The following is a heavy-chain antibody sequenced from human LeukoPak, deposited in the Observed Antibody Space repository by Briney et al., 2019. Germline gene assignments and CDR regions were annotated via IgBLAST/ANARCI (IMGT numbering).Heavy chain of an antibody. D-gene: IGHD2-2*01. CDR1: GFTFSRYW. V-gene: IGHV3-7*01. J-gene: IGHJ4*02. CDR2: IKQDGSGK. Sequence: GGSLRLSCAASGFTFSRYWMSWVRQAPGKGLEWVANIKQDGSGKYYVGSVKGRFTISRDNAQNSLYLQMNSLRAEDTAVYYCAREWGVALPTAALDYWGQGTLVTVSS. CDR3: AREWGVALPTAALDY.